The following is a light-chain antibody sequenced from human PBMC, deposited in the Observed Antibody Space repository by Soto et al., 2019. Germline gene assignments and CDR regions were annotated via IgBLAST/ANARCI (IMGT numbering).Light chain of an antibody. CDR3: QQRSNWPIT. CDR1: PGVSNY. V-gene: IGKV3-11*01. Sequence: EIVLTQSPATLSLSPGERATLSCRASPGVSNYLAWYQQKPGQAPRLLIYDASNRATGIPARFSGSGSGTDFTLTISSLEPEDFAVYYCQQRSNWPITFGQGTRLEIK. CDR2: DAS. J-gene: IGKJ5*01.